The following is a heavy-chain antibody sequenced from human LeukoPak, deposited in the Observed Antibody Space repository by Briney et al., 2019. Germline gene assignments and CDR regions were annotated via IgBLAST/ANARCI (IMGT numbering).Heavy chain of an antibody. CDR2: ISSSGDYI. CDR1: GFSFRNYG. V-gene: IGHV3-21*04. D-gene: IGHD1-20*01. J-gene: IGHJ6*02. CDR3: AIDNWNDHYYGMDV. Sequence: GRSRRLSCAASGFSFRNYGMHWVRQAPGKGLEWVASISSSGDYIYYADSVRGRFTISRDNSKNTLYLQMNSLRAEDTAVYYCAIDNWNDHYYGMDVWGQGTTVTVSS.